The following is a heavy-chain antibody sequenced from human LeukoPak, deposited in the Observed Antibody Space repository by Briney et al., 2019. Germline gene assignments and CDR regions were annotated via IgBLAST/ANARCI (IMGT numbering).Heavy chain of an antibody. Sequence: RGSLRLSCAASGFIVSSNYMSWVRQAPGKGLEWVSVMYSGGNTYYADSVKGRFTISRDNSKNTLFLQMNSLRAEDTAVYYCARGGDGSPPYYFDYWGQGTLVIVSS. CDR1: GFIVSSNY. V-gene: IGHV3-53*01. CDR2: MYSGGNT. J-gene: IGHJ4*02. D-gene: IGHD5-24*01. CDR3: ARGGDGSPPYYFDY.